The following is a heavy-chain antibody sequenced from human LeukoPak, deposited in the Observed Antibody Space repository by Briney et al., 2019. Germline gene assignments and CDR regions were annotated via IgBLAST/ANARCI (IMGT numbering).Heavy chain of an antibody. J-gene: IGHJ4*02. D-gene: IGHD1-1*01. Sequence: GGSLRLSCTAPGSTFGDYAMSWFRQAPGKGLEWVGFIRSKAYGGTTEYAASVKGRFTISRDDSKSIAYLQLNSLKTEDTAVYYCTKLTWHYYDYWGQGTLVTVSS. CDR2: IRSKAYGGTT. CDR1: GSTFGDYA. CDR3: TKLTWHYYDY. V-gene: IGHV3-49*03.